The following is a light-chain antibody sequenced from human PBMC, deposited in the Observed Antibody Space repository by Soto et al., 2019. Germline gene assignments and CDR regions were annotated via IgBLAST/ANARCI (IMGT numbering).Light chain of an antibody. J-gene: IGKJ1*01. Sequence: DIVLTQSPSTLSSSPGGRATLSCSASQSVTDNYLAWYQHKPGQAPRLLIYGASSRATGIPDRFSGSGSGTDFTLTISRLEPEDFAMYYCHQYGRSPRGTFGQGTKVEIK. CDR3: HQYGRSPRGT. CDR1: QSVTDNY. V-gene: IGKV3-20*01. CDR2: GAS.